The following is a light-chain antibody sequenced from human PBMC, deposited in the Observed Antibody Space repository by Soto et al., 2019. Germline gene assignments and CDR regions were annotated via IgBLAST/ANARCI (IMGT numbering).Light chain of an antibody. CDR2: GAS. CDR1: QSISIY. V-gene: IGKV1-39*01. CDR3: QHSFNTPPYT. Sequence: DIQMTQSPSSLSASVGDRVTITCRASQSISIYLNWYQQKPGEAPKLLIYGASSLQTGVPSRFSGSGSGTDFTLTISSLQPEDFATYYCQHSFNTPPYTFGHGTKLEIK. J-gene: IGKJ2*01.